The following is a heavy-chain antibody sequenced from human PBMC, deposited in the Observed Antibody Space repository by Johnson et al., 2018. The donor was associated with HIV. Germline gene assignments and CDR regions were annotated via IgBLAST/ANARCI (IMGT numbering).Heavy chain of an antibody. V-gene: IGHV3-30*04. CDR1: EFTFSNYA. J-gene: IGHJ3*02. CDR2: ISYDGTKK. D-gene: IGHD2-21*01. CDR3: ARGGGCGGDCYSGYDAFDI. Sequence: QVQLVESGGGLVKPGGSLRLSCAVSEFTFSNYAMHWVRLAPGKGLQWVAVISYDGTKKYYADSVQGRFTISRDNSKNTLDLQMNSLRAEDTAVYYCARGGGCGGDCYSGYDAFDIWGQGTMVTVSS.